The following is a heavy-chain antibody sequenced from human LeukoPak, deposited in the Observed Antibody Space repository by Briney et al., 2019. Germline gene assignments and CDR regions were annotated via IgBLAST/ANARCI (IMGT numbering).Heavy chain of an antibody. CDR2: ISYDGSNE. Sequence: GRSLRLSCAASGFTFSSYVMHWVRQAPGKGLEWVAIISYDGSNEYYADSVKGRFTISRDNSKNTLYLQMNSLRAEDTAVYYCAKDLRRGYSYGYGDYFDYWGQGTLVTVSS. V-gene: IGHV3-30*04. J-gene: IGHJ4*02. D-gene: IGHD5-18*01. CDR3: AKDLRRGYSYGYGDYFDY. CDR1: GFTFSSYV.